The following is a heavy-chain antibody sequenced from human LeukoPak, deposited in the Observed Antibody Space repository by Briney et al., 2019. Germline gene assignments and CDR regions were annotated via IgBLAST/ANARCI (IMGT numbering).Heavy chain of an antibody. CDR1: GFTFSSYA. D-gene: IGHD1-14*01. Sequence: SGGSLRLSCAASGFTFSSYAMSWVRQAPGKGLEWVSFISSSGTYIYNADSVKGRFTISRDNAKNSLYLQMNSLRAEDTAVYYCARDDHADYWGQGTLVTVSS. V-gene: IGHV3-21*01. CDR2: ISSSGTYI. J-gene: IGHJ4*02. CDR3: ARDDHADY.